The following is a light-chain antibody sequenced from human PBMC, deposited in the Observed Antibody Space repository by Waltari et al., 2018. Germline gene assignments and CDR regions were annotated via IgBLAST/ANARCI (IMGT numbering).Light chain of an antibody. CDR3: QQSLDSPYT. J-gene: IGKJ2*01. Sequence: DIQMTQSPSSLSASVGDTVTISCRASPTIDVYLNWYQQQPGKAPNLLIYAASTLLIGVPSRFSGFGSETEFTLTITGLQPEDFATYYCQQSLDSPYTFGQGTRLEI. CDR1: PTIDVY. CDR2: AAS. V-gene: IGKV1-39*01.